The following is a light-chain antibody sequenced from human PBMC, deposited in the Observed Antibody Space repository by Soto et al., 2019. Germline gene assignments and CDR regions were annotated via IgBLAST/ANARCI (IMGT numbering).Light chain of an antibody. CDR1: SSSIGAGYE. Sequence: QSVLTQPPSVSGAPGQRVTISCSATSSSIGAGYEVHWYHQLPGTAPKLVVSGNGNRPSGVPDRLSASKSGTSASLAITGLQAEDEGHYYCQSYDKRLTAYIFGNRTKVTVL. CDR3: QSYDKRLTAYI. J-gene: IGLJ1*01. CDR2: GNG. V-gene: IGLV1-40*01.